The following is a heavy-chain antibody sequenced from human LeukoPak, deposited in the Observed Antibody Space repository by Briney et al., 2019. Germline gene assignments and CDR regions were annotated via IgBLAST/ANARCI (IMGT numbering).Heavy chain of an antibody. CDR3: AKQTTTSCYTGPDY. CDR2: ICSSDNSR. Sequence: GGSLRLSCVASGFTFSSYAMSWVRQAPGKGLEWVSGICSSDNSRYYADSVKGRFTISRDNSKNTLYLQMNSLRADDTAVYYCAKQTTTSCYTGPDYWGQGTLVTVSS. V-gene: IGHV3-23*01. D-gene: IGHD2-2*02. J-gene: IGHJ4*02. CDR1: GFTFSSYA.